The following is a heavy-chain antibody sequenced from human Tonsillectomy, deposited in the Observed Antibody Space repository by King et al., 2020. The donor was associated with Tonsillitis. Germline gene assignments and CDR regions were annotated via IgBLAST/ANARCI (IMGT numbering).Heavy chain of an antibody. V-gene: IGHV3-21*01. CDR1: GFTFSSYS. CDR2: ISSSSSYI. Sequence: VQLVESGGGLVKPGGSLRLSCAASGFTFSSYSMNWVRQAPGKGLEWVASISSSSSYIYYADSVKGRFTISRDNAQNSLYLQMNSLRAEDTAVYYCARDKGGYESNGRYYFDYWGQGTLVTVSS. CDR3: ARDKGGYESNGRYYFDY. D-gene: IGHD5-12*01. J-gene: IGHJ4*02.